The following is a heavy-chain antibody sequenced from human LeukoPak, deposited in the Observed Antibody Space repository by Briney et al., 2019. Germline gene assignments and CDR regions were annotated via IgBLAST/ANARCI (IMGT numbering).Heavy chain of an antibody. CDR2: VRSSGGST. Sequence: GGSLRLSCAASVRTFGTYAMSWVRQAPGKGLEWVSGVRSSGGSTYYADSVKGRFTISRDNSKSTLYLQMTSLRAEDTAVYYCARAKSSSGWYYFDYWGQGTLVTVSS. CDR1: VRTFGTYA. CDR3: ARAKSSSGWYYFDY. D-gene: IGHD6-19*01. J-gene: IGHJ4*02. V-gene: IGHV3-23*01.